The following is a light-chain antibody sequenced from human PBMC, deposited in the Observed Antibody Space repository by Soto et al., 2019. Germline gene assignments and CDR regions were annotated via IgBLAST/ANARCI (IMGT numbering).Light chain of an antibody. CDR2: KTS. V-gene: IGKV1-5*03. CDR3: QYYNNYCWT. CDR1: QSISSW. J-gene: IGKJ1*01. Sequence: DIQLTQSPSTLSASVGDRVTITCRASQSISSWLAWYQQKPGKAPKFLIYKTSNLESGVPSRFSRSGSGTEFTLTLSNLQPDDFATYYCQYYNNYCWTFGHWNKVEIK.